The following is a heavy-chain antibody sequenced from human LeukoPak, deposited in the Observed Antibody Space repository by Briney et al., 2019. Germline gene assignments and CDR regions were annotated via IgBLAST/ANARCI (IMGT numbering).Heavy chain of an antibody. Sequence: PGGSLRLSCAASGFIFSDYYMSWIRQAPGKGLEWISYISDSGTTIYYADSVKGRFTISRDNAKNSLYLQMNSLRAEDTAVYYCARVYIAEDNWGQGTLVTISS. J-gene: IGHJ4*02. CDR1: GFIFSDYY. D-gene: IGHD2-15*01. V-gene: IGHV3-11*01. CDR2: ISDSGTTI. CDR3: ARVYIAEDN.